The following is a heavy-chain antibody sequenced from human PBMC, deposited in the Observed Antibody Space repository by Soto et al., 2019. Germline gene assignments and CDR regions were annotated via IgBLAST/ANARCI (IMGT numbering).Heavy chain of an antibody. CDR3: ARDQTDSGAYSEY. CDR1: GVTLSTYG. V-gene: IGHV3-33*01. D-gene: IGHD3-22*01. CDR2: IWNDGSNE. J-gene: IGHJ4*02. Sequence: GGSLRLACEASGVTLSTYGMHWIRQAPGKGLEWLAIIWNDGSNEYYADSVKGRFTTSRDNSKNTLYLQLNNLRAEDTAVYFCARDQTDSGAYSEYWGQGTLVTVSS.